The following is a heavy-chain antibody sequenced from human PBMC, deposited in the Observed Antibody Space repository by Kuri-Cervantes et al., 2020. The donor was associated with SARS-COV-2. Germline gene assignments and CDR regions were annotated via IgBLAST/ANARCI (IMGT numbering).Heavy chain of an antibody. CDR3: ARGEYCSSTSCYYYYYMDV. J-gene: IGHJ6*03. V-gene: IGHV3-11*04. Sequence: GGSLRLSCAASGFTFSDYYMSWIRQAPGKGLEWVSYISSSGSTIYYADSVKGRFTFSRDNAKNSLYLQMNSLRAEDTAVYYCARGEYCSSTSCYYYYYMDVWGKGTTVTVSS. CDR2: ISSSGSTI. D-gene: IGHD2-2*01. CDR1: GFTFSDYY.